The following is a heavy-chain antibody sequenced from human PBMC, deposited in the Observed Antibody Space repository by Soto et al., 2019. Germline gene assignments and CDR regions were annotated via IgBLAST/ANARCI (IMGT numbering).Heavy chain of an antibody. D-gene: IGHD6-13*01. CDR1: GYRFTDYY. CDR2: INSKTGDT. V-gene: IGHV1-2*04. J-gene: IGHJ4*02. Sequence: QVQLVQSEAEVKKPGASVKVSCKASGYRFTDYYIHWVRQAPGQGLEWMGWINSKTGDTNYVQKFQGWVTLTRDTSINTAYMELSSPSSDDTAIYYCARGVGTSWFENWGQGTLVTVSS. CDR3: ARGVGTSWFEN.